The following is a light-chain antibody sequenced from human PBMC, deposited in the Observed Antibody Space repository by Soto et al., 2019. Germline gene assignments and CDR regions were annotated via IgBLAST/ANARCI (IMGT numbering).Light chain of an antibody. J-gene: IGLJ2*01. V-gene: IGLV1-47*01. CDR1: SSSIESND. CDR2: RNN. CDR3: TVWDDSLRGRL. Sequence: QSVLTQPPSASGTPGQRVTISCSGTSSSIESNDVYWYQQLPGTAPRLLIYRNNQRPSGVPDRFSGTKSGTSASLAISALRSEDDADYYCTVWDDSLRGRLFGGGTKVTVL.